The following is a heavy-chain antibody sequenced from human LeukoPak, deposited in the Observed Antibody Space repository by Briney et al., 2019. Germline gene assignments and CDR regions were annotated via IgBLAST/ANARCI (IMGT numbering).Heavy chain of an antibody. CDR2: FHLSGNT. J-gene: IGHJ6*03. V-gene: IGHV4-38-2*02. Sequence: PSETLSLTCTVSGYSISSGYYWGWIRQPPGKGLEWIGSFHLSGNTDYNPSLKSRVTISVDTSKNQFSLKLSSVTAADTAVYYCARDPGYSGTYKNSYYYYYYMDVWGKGTTVTVSS. CDR3: ARDPGYSGTYKNSYYYYYYMDV. CDR1: GYSISSGYY. D-gene: IGHD1-26*01.